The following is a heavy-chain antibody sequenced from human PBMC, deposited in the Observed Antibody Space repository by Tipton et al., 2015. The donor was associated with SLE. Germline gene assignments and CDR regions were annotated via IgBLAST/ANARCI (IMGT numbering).Heavy chain of an antibody. CDR1: TDSISSHF. J-gene: IGHJ5*02. Sequence: LRLSCTVSTDSISSHFWSWIRQPPGKGLEWIGYINYSGSTNYNPSLKSRVTISLDASKNQFSLKLNSVAAADTAVYYCARDNYYGSGSYLDPWGQGTLVTVSS. V-gene: IGHV4-59*11. CDR3: ARDNYYGSGSYLDP. D-gene: IGHD3-10*01. CDR2: INYSGST.